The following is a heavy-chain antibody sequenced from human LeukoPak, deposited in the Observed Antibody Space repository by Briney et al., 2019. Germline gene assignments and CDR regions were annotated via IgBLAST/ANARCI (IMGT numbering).Heavy chain of an antibody. J-gene: IGHJ4*02. Sequence: GGSLRLSXAASGFTFSSYSMNWVRQAPGKGMEWISSISSSSSYIYYADSVKGRFTISRDNAKNSLYLQMNSLRAEDTAVYYCARLEYSSSAYWGQGTLVTVSS. CDR3: ARLEYSSSAY. D-gene: IGHD6-6*01. CDR2: ISSSSSYI. V-gene: IGHV3-21*01. CDR1: GFTFSSYS.